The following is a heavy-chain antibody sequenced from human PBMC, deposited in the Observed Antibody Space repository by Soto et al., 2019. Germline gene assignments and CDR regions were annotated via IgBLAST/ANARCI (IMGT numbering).Heavy chain of an antibody. CDR2: IYYSGST. J-gene: IGHJ6*03. D-gene: IGHD3-3*01. CDR3: ARHPTYYDFWSGYSPQYYYYYIDV. V-gene: IGHV4-39*01. CDR1: GGSISSSSYY. Sequence: QLQLQESGPGLVKPSETLSLTCTVSGGSISSSSYYWGWILQPPGKGLEWIGSIYYSGSTYYNPPIKGRANISVDTSKNQFPQKHSSVTAADTAVYYCARHPTYYDFWSGYSPQYYYYYIDVWGKGTTVTVSS.